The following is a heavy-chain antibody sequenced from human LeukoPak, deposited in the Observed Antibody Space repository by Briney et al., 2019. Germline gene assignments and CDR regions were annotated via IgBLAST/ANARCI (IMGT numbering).Heavy chain of an antibody. CDR3: ARDGTVGYFDY. V-gene: IGHV3-33*01. D-gene: IGHD4-17*01. CDR1: GVTFSSYG. CDR2: IWYDGSNK. Sequence: PGGSLRLSCAASGVTFSSYGMHWVRQAPGKGLEWVAVIWYDGSNKYYADSVKGRFTISRDNSKNTLYLQMNSLRAEDTAVYYCARDGTVGYFDYWGQGTLVTVSS. J-gene: IGHJ4*02.